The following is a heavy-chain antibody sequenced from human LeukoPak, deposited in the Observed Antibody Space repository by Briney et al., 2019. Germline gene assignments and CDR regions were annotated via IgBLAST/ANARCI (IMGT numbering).Heavy chain of an antibody. J-gene: IGHJ4*02. V-gene: IGHV1-18*01. CDR1: GYTFTSYG. CDR2: ISAYNGNT. D-gene: IGHD3-22*01. Sequence: GASVKVSCKASGYTFTSYGISWVRQAPGPGLEWMGWISAYNGNTNYAQKLQGRVTMTTDTSTSTAYMELRSLRSDDTAVYYCARANYDSSGYYYYFDYWGQGTLVTVSS. CDR3: ARANYDSSGYYYYFDY.